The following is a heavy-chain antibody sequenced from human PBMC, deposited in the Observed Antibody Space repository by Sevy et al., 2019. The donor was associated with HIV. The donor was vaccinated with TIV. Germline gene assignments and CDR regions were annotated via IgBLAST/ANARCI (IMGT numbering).Heavy chain of an antibody. CDR1: GFTFSDYY. Sequence: GGSLRLSCAASGFTFSDYYMSWIRQAPGKGLEWVSYIGSNGSTIYYADSVKGRFTISRDNAKNSLYLQMNSLRAEDAAVYYFARGGKVRSKDAFDIWGQGTMVTVSS. CDR3: ARGGKVRSKDAFDI. CDR2: IGSNGSTI. J-gene: IGHJ3*02. D-gene: IGHD3-10*01. V-gene: IGHV3-11*01.